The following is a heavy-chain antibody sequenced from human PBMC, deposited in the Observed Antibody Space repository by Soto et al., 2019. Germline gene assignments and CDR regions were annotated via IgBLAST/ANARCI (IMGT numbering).Heavy chain of an antibody. CDR2: ISAYNGNT. Sequence: ASVKVSCKASGYTFTSYGISWVRQAPGQGLEWMGWISAYNGNTNYAQRLQGRVTMTTDTSTSTAYMELRSLRSDDTAVYYCARGYYDFWSGYYTDYFDYWGQGTLVTVSS. J-gene: IGHJ4*02. D-gene: IGHD3-3*01. CDR1: GYTFTSYG. V-gene: IGHV1-18*04. CDR3: ARGYYDFWSGYYTDYFDY.